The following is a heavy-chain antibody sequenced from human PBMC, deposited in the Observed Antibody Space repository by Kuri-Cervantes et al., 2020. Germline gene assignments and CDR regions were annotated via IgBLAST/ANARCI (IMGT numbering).Heavy chain of an antibody. D-gene: IGHD5-12*01. CDR2: INHSEST. CDR1: GGSFSGYC. CDR3: ARQRGGRPRYSAYAKRDDASDI. Sequence: SQTLSLTCAVYGGSFSGYCWSWIRQPPGKGLEWIGEINHSESTNYNPSLKSRVTISVDTSKNQFSLKLSSVTAADTAVYYCARQRGGRPRYSAYAKRDDASDIWGQGTMVTVSS. J-gene: IGHJ3*02. V-gene: IGHV4-34*01.